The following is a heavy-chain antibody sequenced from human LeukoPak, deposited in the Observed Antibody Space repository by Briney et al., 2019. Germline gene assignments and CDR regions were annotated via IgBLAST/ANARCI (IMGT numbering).Heavy chain of an antibody. CDR2: IKPNSGGT. CDR3: ARDNYGDYETDWFDP. D-gene: IGHD4-17*01. V-gene: IGHV1-2*06. Sequence: ASVKVSCKASGYTFTGYYMHWVRLAPGQGLEWMGRIKPNSGGTNYAQKFQGRVTMTRDTSISTAYMELSRLRSDDTAVYYCARDNYGDYETDWFDPWGQGTLVTVSS. CDR1: GYTFTGYY. J-gene: IGHJ5*02.